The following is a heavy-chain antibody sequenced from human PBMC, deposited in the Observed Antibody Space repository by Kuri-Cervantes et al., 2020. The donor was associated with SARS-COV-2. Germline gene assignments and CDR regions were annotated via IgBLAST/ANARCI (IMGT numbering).Heavy chain of an antibody. D-gene: IGHD5-18*01. CDR2: ISGSGGST. CDR3: AKEGPEGYSYDIDV. J-gene: IGHJ6*02. V-gene: IGHV3-23*01. CDR1: GFTFSSYA. Sequence: GESLKISCAASGFTFSSYAMSWVRQAPGKGLEWVSAISGSGGSTYYADSVKGRFTISRDNSKNTLYLQMNSLIAEDTAVYYCAKEGPEGYSYDIDVWGQGTTVTVSS.